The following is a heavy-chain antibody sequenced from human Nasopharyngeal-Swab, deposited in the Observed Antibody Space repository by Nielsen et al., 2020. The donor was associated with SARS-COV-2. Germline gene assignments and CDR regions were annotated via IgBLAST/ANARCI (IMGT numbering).Heavy chain of an antibody. CDR3: TRYPHQYYYGSGTYYWFDP. V-gene: IGHV3-74*01. D-gene: IGHD3-10*01. CDR1: GFTFSSYG. Sequence: GESLKISCAASGFTFSSYGMHWVRQVPGEGLFWVSRISTDGSNTLYADSVKGRFTISRDNAKNTVYLQMNSLRAEDTAVYYCTRYPHQYYYGSGTYYWFDPWGHGTLVTVSS. CDR2: ISTDGSNT. J-gene: IGHJ5*02.